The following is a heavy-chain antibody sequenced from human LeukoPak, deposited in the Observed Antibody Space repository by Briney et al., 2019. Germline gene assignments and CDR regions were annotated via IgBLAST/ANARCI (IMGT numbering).Heavy chain of an antibody. CDR3: AAHSADYNTLGSSYKV. CDR2: IYYSGST. CDR1: GGSINSSSYY. D-gene: IGHD3-10*01. Sequence: SEALSLTCTVSGGSINSSSYYWGWIRQPPGKGLEWIGSIYYSGSTYYNPSLKSRVTISVDTSKNQFSLKLSSVTAADTAVFYCAAHSADYNTLGSSYKVWGQGTLVTVSS. V-gene: IGHV4-39*01. J-gene: IGHJ4*02.